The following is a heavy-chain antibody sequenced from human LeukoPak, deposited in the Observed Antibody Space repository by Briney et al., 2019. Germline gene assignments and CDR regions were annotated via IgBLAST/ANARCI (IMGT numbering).Heavy chain of an antibody. CDR2: INHSGST. CDR3: ARHDYGDYGAFDI. CDR1: GGSFSGYY. Sequence: SETLSLTCAVYGGSFSGYYWSWIRQPPGKGLEWIGEINHSGSTNYNPSLKSRVTISLDTSKNQFSLKLSSVTAADTAVYYCARHDYGDYGAFDIWGQGTMVTVSS. D-gene: IGHD4-17*01. V-gene: IGHV4-34*01. J-gene: IGHJ3*02.